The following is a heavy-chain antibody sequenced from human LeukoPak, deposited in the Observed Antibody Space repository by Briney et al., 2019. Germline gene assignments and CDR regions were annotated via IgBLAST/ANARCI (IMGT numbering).Heavy chain of an antibody. CDR2: ISWNSGSI. J-gene: IGHJ2*01. Sequence: PGGSLRLSCAASGFTFDDYAMHWVRQAPWKGLEWVSGISWNSGSIGYADSVKGRFTISRDNAKNSLYLQMISLRAEDTAFYYCAKDSTDWYFDLWGRGTLVTVSS. CDR1: GFTFDDYA. CDR3: AKDSTDWYFDL. D-gene: IGHD4-17*01. V-gene: IGHV3-9*01.